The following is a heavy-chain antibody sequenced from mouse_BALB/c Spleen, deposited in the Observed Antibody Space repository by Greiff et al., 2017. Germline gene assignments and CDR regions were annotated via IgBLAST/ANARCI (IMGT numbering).Heavy chain of an antibody. CDR3: ATYYGCYGPLAD. J-gene: IGHJ3*01. Sequence: QVQLQQSGPSLVQPSQSLSITCTVSGFSLTSYGVHWVRQSPGKGLEWLGVIWRGGSTDYNAAFMSRQSITKDNSKSQVFFNMNSLQADDTAIYYCATYYGCYGPLADWGQGTLVTVSA. D-gene: IGHD2-3*01. V-gene: IGHV2-5-1*01. CDR1: GFSLTSYG. CDR2: IWRGGST.